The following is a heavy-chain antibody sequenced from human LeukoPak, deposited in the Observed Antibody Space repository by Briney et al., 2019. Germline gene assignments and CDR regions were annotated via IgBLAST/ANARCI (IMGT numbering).Heavy chain of an antibody. CDR1: GFTFSDYY. CDR2: ISSSGSTI. Sequence: GGSLRLSCAASGFTFSDYYMSWIRQAPGKGLEWVSCISSSGSTIYYADSVKGRFTISRDNAKNSLYLQMNSLRAEDTAVYYCARDLGVPAATFDYWGQGTLVTVSS. V-gene: IGHV3-11*01. CDR3: ARDLGVPAATFDY. J-gene: IGHJ4*02. D-gene: IGHD2-2*01.